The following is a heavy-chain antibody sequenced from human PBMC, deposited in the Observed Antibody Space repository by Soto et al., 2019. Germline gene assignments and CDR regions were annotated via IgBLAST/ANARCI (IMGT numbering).Heavy chain of an antibody. CDR1: GYSFTSYW. Sequence: ESLTNSFKGSGYSFTSYWISWVRQMPGKGLEWMGRIDPSDSYTNYSPSFQGHVTISADKSISTAYLQWSSLKASDTAMYYCARLESSSSAYYYYGMDVWGQGTTVTVSS. J-gene: IGHJ6*02. CDR2: IDPSDSYT. V-gene: IGHV5-10-1*01. D-gene: IGHD6-6*01. CDR3: ARLESSSSAYYYYGMDV.